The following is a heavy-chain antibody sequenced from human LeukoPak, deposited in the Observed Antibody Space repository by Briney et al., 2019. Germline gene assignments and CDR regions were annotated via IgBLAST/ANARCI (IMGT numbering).Heavy chain of an antibody. Sequence: GGSLRLSCEASGFTFSDYTMNWVRQAPGKGLEWVSSISSSSSYIYYADSVKGRFTISRDNAKNSLYLQMNSLRAEDTAVYYCARDHIAVAGPFDYWGQGTLVTVSS. CDR1: GFTFSDYT. D-gene: IGHD6-19*01. CDR2: ISSSSSYI. V-gene: IGHV3-21*01. CDR3: ARDHIAVAGPFDY. J-gene: IGHJ4*02.